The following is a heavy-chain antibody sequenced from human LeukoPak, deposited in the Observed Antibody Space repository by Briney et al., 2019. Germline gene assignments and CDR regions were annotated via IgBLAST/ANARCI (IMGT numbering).Heavy chain of an antibody. D-gene: IGHD6-13*01. J-gene: IGHJ4*02. CDR3: AKGPRIGAVGTHDY. V-gene: IGHV3-23*01. CDR2: ISGSDGRT. CDR1: GFTFRTYA. Sequence: GGSLRLSCAASGFTFRTYAMTWFRQAPGKGLEWVSLISGSDGRTYYADSVKGRFTISRDNSKNTLYLQMNSLRAEDTAVYHCAKGPRIGAVGTHDYWGQGTLVTVSS.